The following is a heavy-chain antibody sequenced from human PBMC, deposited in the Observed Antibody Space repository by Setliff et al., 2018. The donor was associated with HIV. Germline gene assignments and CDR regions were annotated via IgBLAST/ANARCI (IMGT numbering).Heavy chain of an antibody. J-gene: IGHJ4*02. CDR3: AKDAKGSIDY. Sequence: GGSLRLSCIASGFSFSRYTMMWVRQAPGKGLEWVSSITSNLRYIYADSVKGRFTISRDNTKNSLYLQMNSLRAEDTATYFCAKDAKGSIDYWGQGTLVTVSS. V-gene: IGHV3-21*01. D-gene: IGHD1-26*01. CDR1: GFSFSRYT. CDR2: ITSNLRYI.